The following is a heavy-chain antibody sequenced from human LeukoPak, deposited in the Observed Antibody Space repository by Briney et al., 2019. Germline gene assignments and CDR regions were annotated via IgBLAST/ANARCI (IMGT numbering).Heavy chain of an antibody. Sequence: SETLSLTCTAPGGSISSDYWTWIRQPAGKGLSWVGRIYISGNAYYNPSLKSRVTMSLDTSKNRFSLNLSSVTAADTAVYYCARAKYTTLPSAFDVWGQGTMVTVSS. V-gene: IGHV4-4*07. CDR1: GGSISSDY. D-gene: IGHD1-1*01. CDR2: IYISGNA. CDR3: ARAKYTTLPSAFDV. J-gene: IGHJ3*01.